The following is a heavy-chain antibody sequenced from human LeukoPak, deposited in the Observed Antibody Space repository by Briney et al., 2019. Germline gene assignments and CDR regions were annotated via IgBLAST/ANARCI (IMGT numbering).Heavy chain of an antibody. Sequence: LETLSLTCTVSGGSISSYYWSWIRQPPGKGLEWIGYIYYSGSTNYNPSLKSRVTISVDTSKNQFSLKLSSVTAADTAVYYCARGNVDTAMVWFDYWGQGTLVTVSS. V-gene: IGHV4-59*01. CDR2: IYYSGST. D-gene: IGHD5-18*01. J-gene: IGHJ4*02. CDR3: ARGNVDTAMVWFDY. CDR1: GGSISSYY.